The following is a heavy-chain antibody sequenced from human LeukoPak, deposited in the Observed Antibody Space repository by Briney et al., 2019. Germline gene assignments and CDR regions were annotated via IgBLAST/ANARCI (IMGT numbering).Heavy chain of an antibody. CDR2: IYTSGST. V-gene: IGHV4-4*07. J-gene: IGHJ4*02. Sequence: SETLSLTCTVSSGSLGSYYWNWLRQPAGKGLEWIGHIYTSGSTNYNPSLKSRVTMSVDTSKNQFSLNLNSVTAADTAFYYCAREYSSSSGKALDYWGQGTLVTVSS. D-gene: IGHD6-6*01. CDR3: AREYSSSSGKALDY. CDR1: SGSLGSYY.